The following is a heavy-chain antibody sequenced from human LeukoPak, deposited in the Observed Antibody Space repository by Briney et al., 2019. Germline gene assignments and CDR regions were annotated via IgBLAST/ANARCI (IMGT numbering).Heavy chain of an antibody. Sequence: GGSLRLSCAASGFAFSNAWMSWVRQAPGKGLEWVSAIDSGGGTYYADSVKGRFTLSRDISKNTLYLQMNSLRAEDTAVYYCVRDASWGQGTLVTVS. CDR3: VRDAS. CDR2: IDSGGGT. J-gene: IGHJ4*02. CDR1: GFAFSNAW. V-gene: IGHV3-66*01.